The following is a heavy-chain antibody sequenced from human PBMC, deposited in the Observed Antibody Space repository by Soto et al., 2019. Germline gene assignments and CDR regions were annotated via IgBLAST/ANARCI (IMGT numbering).Heavy chain of an antibody. V-gene: IGHV6-1*01. CDR1: GDSVSSNSAA. J-gene: IGHJ6*02. Sequence: SQTLSLTCAISGDSVSSNSAAWNWIRQSPSRGLEWLGRTYYRSKWYNDYAVSVKSRITINPDTSKNQFSLQLNSVTPEDTAVYYCARDSVAARPRGFYYYYGMDVWGQGTTVTVS. D-gene: IGHD6-6*01. CDR2: TYYRSKWYN. CDR3: ARDSVAARPRGFYYYYGMDV.